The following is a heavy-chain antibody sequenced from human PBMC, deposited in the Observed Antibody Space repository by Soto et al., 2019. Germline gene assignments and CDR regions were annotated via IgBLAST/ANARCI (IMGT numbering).Heavy chain of an antibody. CDR1: GGTFSSYT. V-gene: IGHV1-69*02. D-gene: IGHD2-15*01. Sequence: SVKVSCKASGGTFSSYTISWVRQAPGQGLEWMGRIIPILGIANYAQKFQGRVTITADKSTSTAYMELSSLRSDDTAVYYCAIGPGVVVAAVYGLWYWGQGTLVTVSS. CDR2: IIPILGIA. J-gene: IGHJ4*02. CDR3: AIGPGVVVAAVYGLWY.